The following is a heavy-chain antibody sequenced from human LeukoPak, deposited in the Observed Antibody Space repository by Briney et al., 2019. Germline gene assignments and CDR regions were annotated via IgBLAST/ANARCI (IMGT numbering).Heavy chain of an antibody. V-gene: IGHV4-30-4*01. CDR3: ARAPHYYDSSGSSWYFDL. CDR1: GGSISSGDYY. CDR2: IYYSGST. Sequence: SQTLSLTCTVSGGSISSGDYYWSWIRQPPGKGLEWIGYIYYSGSTYYNPSLKSRVTISVDTPKNQFSLKLSSVTAADTAVYYCARAPHYYDSSGSSWYFDLWGRGTLVTVSS. D-gene: IGHD3-22*01. J-gene: IGHJ2*01.